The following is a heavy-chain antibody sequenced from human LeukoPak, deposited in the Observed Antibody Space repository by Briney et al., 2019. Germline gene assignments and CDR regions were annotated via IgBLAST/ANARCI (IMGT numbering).Heavy chain of an antibody. CDR3: ARDRGYGYGFDY. V-gene: IGHV4-39*07. CDR1: GGSISSTSYY. CDR2: VYYSGTT. J-gene: IGHJ4*02. Sequence: KPSETLSLTCAVSGGSISSTSYYWGWIRQPPGKGLEWIGNVYYSGTTYYNPSLIGRVTISVDTSRNQFSLKLSSVTAADTAVYYCARDRGYGYGFDYWGQGALVTVSS. D-gene: IGHD5-18*01.